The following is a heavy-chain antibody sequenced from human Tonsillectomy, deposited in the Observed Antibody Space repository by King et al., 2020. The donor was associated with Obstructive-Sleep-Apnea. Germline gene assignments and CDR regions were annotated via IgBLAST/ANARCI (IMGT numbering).Heavy chain of an antibody. CDR1: GFTLSTYS. D-gene: IGHD4-17*01. CDR3: ARLVDDDGDYVNWLFDL. CDR2: ITSDSSTR. V-gene: IGHV3-48*02. J-gene: IGHJ2*01. Sequence: VQLVESGGGLVQPGGSLRLSCVASGFTLSTYSMNWVRQVPGKGLEWVAHITSDSSTRFYADSVKGRFTISRDNAKNSLYLQMSSLRDEDAAVYYCARLVDDDGDYVNWLFDLWGRGTLVTVSS.